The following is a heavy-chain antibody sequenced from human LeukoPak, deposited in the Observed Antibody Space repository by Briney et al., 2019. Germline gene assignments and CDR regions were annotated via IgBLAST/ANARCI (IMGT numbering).Heavy chain of an antibody. V-gene: IGHV1-46*01. J-gene: IGHJ4*02. D-gene: IGHD3-16*01. CDR3: ARGSHRLYDYVWGTYESKDY. Sequence: GASVKVSCKASGYTFTSYYMHWVRQAPGQGLEWMGIINPSGGSTSYAQKFQGRVTMTRDMSTSTDYMELSSLRSEDTAVYYCARGSHRLYDYVWGTYESKDYWGQGTLVTVSS. CDR2: INPSGGST. CDR1: GYTFTSYY.